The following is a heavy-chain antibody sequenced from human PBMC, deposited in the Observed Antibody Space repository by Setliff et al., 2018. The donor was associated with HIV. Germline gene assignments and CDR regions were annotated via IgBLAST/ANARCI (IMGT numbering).Heavy chain of an antibody. J-gene: IGHJ2*01. D-gene: IGHD2-21*01. CDR1: GLTLRNHV. V-gene: IGHV3-30*14. Sequence: GESLRLSCAVAGLTLRNHVMHWVRQAPGKGLEWVAVVATDESVTNYADSVRGRFTIFRDRRKNTLYLQMNNVRVDDTAIYYCARGDFDLWGRGTLVTVSS. CDR2: VATDESVT. CDR3: ARGDFDL.